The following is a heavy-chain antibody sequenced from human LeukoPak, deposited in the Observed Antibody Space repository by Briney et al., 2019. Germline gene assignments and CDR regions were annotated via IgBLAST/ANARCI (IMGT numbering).Heavy chain of an antibody. D-gene: IGHD4-17*01. V-gene: IGHV3-15*07. CDR3: TTYTVTTPYYFDY. CDR2: IKSKTESGAT. J-gene: IGHJ4*02. Sequence: GSLRLSCAASGFSLSKAWMNWVRRAPGKGLEWAGRIKSKTESGATDYAAPVKGRFTISRDDSKNTLYLQMNSLETEDTGVYYCTTYTVTTPYYFDYWGQGTLVTVSS. CDR1: GFSLSKAW.